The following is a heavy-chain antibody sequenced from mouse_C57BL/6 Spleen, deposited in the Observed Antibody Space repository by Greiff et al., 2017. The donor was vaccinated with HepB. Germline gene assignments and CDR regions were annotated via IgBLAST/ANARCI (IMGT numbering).Heavy chain of an antibody. D-gene: IGHD2-1*01. J-gene: IGHJ1*03. CDR2: IDPSDSYT. V-gene: IGHV1-69*01. Sequence: VQLQQSGAELVMPGASVKLSCKASGYTFTSYWMHWVKQRPGQGLEWIGEIDPSDSYTNYNQKFKGKSTLTVDKSSSTAYMQLSSLTSEDSAVYYCARYLLGYFDVWGTGTTVTVSS. CDR3: ARYLLGYFDV. CDR1: GYTFTSYW.